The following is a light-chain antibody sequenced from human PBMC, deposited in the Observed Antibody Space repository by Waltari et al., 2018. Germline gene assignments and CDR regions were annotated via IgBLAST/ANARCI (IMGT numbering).Light chain of an antibody. V-gene: IGLV3-1*01. Sequence: SYELTQSPSVSVSPGQTATITCPGDKLGDKDVCWYQQKPGQSPVVVIYQNTKRPSGIPERFSGSNSENTATLTISGTQAMDEADYYCQAWATGTDVIFGGGTKVTVL. CDR1: KLGDKD. CDR3: QAWATGTDVI. J-gene: IGLJ2*01. CDR2: QNT.